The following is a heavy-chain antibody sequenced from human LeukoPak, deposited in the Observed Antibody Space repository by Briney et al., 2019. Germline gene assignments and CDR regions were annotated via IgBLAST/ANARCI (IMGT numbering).Heavy chain of an antibody. CDR3: ARHWRTGDNGKGYFDS. CDR2: IVYSGST. D-gene: IGHD4-17*01. CDR1: GGSISSSSYY. J-gene: IGHJ4*02. Sequence: SETLSLTCTVSGGSISSSSYYWGWIRQPPGKGLEYIGSIVYSGSTFYNTSLKSRVTISVDTSENKFSLNLSSVTASDTAVYYCARHWRTGDNGKGYFDSWGQGTLVTVSS. V-gene: IGHV4-39*01.